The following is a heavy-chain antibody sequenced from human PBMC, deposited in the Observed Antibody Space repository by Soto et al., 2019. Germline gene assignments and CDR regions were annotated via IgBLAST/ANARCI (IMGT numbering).Heavy chain of an antibody. CDR1: GFFISSGNY. CDR2: IFHGGNT. D-gene: IGHD2-15*01. Sequence: SETLSLTCAVSGFFISSGNYWGWTRKPPGKGLEWIGSIFHGGNTYYNPSLKSRVTISVDMSKNQFSLKLNSVTAADTAVYYRARARWYDAFDVWGQGTVVTVSS. J-gene: IGHJ3*01. CDR3: ARARWYDAFDV. V-gene: IGHV4-38-2*01.